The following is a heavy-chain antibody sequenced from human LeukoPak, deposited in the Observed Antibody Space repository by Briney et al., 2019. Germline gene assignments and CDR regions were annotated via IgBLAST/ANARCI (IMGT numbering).Heavy chain of an antibody. CDR3: ARSHYGSGSYLST. CDR1: GGTFSSYA. V-gene: IGHV1-69*04. CDR2: IIPILGIA. J-gene: IGHJ5*02. Sequence: ASVKVSCKASGGTFSSYAISWVRQAPGQGLEWMGRIIPILGIANYAQKFQGRVTITADKSTSTAYMELSSLRSEDTAVYYCARSHYGSGSYLSTWGQGTLVTVSS. D-gene: IGHD3-10*01.